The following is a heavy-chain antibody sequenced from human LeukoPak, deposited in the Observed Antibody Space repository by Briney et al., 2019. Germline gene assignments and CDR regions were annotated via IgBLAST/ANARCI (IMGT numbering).Heavy chain of an antibody. D-gene: IGHD6-19*01. CDR2: INEDGSNK. CDR1: GFSFSNHY. CDR3: TRVIVAVPGYFYYFDF. J-gene: IGHJ4*02. Sequence: PGGSLRLSCTASGFSFSNHYMRWIRQAPGKGLEWVANINEDGSNKWHLGSVKGRFTVSRDNARNSLYLQMNSLRVEDTAVYYCTRVIVAVPGYFYYFDFWGQGVLVTVSS. V-gene: IGHV3-7*01.